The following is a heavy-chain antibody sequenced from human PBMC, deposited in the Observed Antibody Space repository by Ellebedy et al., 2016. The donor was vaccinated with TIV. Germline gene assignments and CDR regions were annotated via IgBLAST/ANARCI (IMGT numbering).Heavy chain of an antibody. J-gene: IGHJ4*02. CDR2: IYSSGGT. D-gene: IGHD6-13*01. CDR3: ARSIAAAETGFDY. CDR1: AFTVSSNY. V-gene: IGHV3-53*01. Sequence: GESLKISCAASAFTVSSNYMSWVRQAPGRGLEWVSTIYSSGGTYYAGSVKGRFTISRDNSKNTLYLQMNSLRAEDTAVYYCARSIAAAETGFDYWGQGTLVTVSS.